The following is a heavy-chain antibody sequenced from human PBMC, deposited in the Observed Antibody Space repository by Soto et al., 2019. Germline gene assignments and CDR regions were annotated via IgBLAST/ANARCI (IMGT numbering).Heavy chain of an antibody. J-gene: IGHJ3*02. D-gene: IGHD3-10*01. Sequence: GGSLRLSCSASGFTFSNYAMHWVRQAPGKGLEYVSAISSNGGSTYYTDSVKDRFTISRDNYKNTLYLQMSSLRPDDTALYYCVKIPPTYYRDAFDIWGQGTMVTVSS. CDR2: ISSNGGST. V-gene: IGHV3-64D*08. CDR3: VKIPPTYYRDAFDI. CDR1: GFTFSNYA.